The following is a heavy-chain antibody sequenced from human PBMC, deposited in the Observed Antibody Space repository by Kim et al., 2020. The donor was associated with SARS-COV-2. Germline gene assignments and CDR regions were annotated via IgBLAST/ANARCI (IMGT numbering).Heavy chain of an antibody. CDR3: ARRQWLRTGYFDY. CDR2: INHSGST. J-gene: IGHJ4*02. Sequence: SETLSLTCAVYGGSFSGYYWSWIRQPPGKGLEWIGEINHSGSTNYNPSLKSRVTISVDTSKNQFSLKLSSVTAADTAVYYCARRQWLRTGYFDYWGQGTLVTVSS. D-gene: IGHD6-19*01. CDR1: GGSFSGYY. V-gene: IGHV4-34*01.